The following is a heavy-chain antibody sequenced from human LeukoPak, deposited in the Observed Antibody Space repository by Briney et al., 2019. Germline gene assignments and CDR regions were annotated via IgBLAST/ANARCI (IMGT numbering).Heavy chain of an antibody. Sequence: ASVKVSCKASGYTFTTYYMHWVRQAPGQGLEWVGGINHNSGGTKYAQKFQGRVTMPRDTSISTAYMELSGLTSDDTAVYYCARPYYYDSGSYYGYWGQGTLVTVSS. D-gene: IGHD3-10*01. CDR3: ARPYYYDSGSYYGY. V-gene: IGHV1-2*02. J-gene: IGHJ4*02. CDR2: INHNSGGT. CDR1: GYTFTTYY.